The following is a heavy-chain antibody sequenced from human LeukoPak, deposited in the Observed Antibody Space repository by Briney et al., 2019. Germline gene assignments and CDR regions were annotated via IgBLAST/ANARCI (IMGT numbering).Heavy chain of an antibody. D-gene: IGHD6-19*01. Sequence: PSETLSLTCTVSGGSISSGDYYWRWIRQPPGKGLEWIGYIYYSGSTYYNPSLKSRLTISIDTSKSQFSLKLSSVTAADTAVYYCATVFVAGPAKPFDNWGQGTLVIVSS. V-gene: IGHV4-30-4*01. CDR2: IYYSGST. CDR1: GGSISSGDYY. J-gene: IGHJ4*02. CDR3: ATVFVAGPAKPFDN.